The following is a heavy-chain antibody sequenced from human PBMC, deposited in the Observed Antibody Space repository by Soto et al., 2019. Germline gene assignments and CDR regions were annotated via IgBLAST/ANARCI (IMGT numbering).Heavy chain of an antibody. Sequence: GGSLRLSCAASGFTFSSYAMSWVRQAPGKGLEWVSAISGSGGSTYYADSVKGRFTISRDNAKNTLYLQMNSLRAEDTAVYYCASLGGYSTPFDYWGQGTLVTVSS. J-gene: IGHJ4*02. D-gene: IGHD6-13*01. V-gene: IGHV3-23*01. CDR3: ASLGGYSTPFDY. CDR2: ISGSGGST. CDR1: GFTFSSYA.